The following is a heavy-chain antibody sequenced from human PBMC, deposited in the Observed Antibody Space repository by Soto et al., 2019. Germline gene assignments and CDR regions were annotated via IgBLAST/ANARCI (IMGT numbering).Heavy chain of an antibody. CDR1: GGSISSYY. V-gene: IGHV4-59*08. CDR3: ARQLIDRGGDGAFDI. Sequence: SETLXLTCTVSGGSISSYYWSWIRQPPGKGLEWIGYIYYSGSTNYNPSLKSRVTISVDTSKNQFSLKLSSVTAADTAVYYCARQLIDRGGDGAFDIWGQGTMVTVSS. D-gene: IGHD3-16*01. J-gene: IGHJ3*02. CDR2: IYYSGST.